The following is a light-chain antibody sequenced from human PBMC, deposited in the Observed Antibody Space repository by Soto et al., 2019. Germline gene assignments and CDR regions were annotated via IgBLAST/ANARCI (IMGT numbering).Light chain of an antibody. CDR1: QTISSW. J-gene: IGKJ1*01. CDR2: KAS. CDR3: QQYTGYSQWT. Sequence: DIQMTQSPSTLSASVGDRVTTTCRASQTISSWLAWYQQKPGKAPKLLIYKASTLKSGVPSRFSGSGSGTEFTLTISSLQPVDFATYYCQQYTGYSQWTFGPGTKVDIK. V-gene: IGKV1-5*03.